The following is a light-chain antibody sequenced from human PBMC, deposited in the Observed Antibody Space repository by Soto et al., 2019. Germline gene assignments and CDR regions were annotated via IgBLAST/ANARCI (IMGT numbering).Light chain of an antibody. CDR1: SSDVGGYNY. CDR2: DVS. CDR3: SSYTSSGTFVV. Sequence: QSALTQPASVSGSPGQSITISCTGTSSDVGGYNYVSWYQQHPGKAPKLMIYDVSNRPSGVSNRFSGSKSGNTASLAISGLQAEDEADYFCSSYTSSGTFVVFGGATKVTVL. J-gene: IGLJ2*01. V-gene: IGLV2-14*01.